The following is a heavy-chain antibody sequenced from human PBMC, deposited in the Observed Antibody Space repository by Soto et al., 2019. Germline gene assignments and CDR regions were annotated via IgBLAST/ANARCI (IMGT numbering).Heavy chain of an antibody. CDR1: GGSISSGGYY. V-gene: IGHV4-31*03. Sequence: PSETLSLTCTVSGGSISSGGYYWSWIRQHPVKGLEWIGYIYYSGSTYYNPSLKSRVTISVDTSKNQFSLKLSSVTAADTAVYYCARDKAVPLRLGYYYYMDVWGKGTTVTVSS. D-gene: IGHD1-1*01. J-gene: IGHJ6*03. CDR3: ARDKAVPLRLGYYYYMDV. CDR2: IYYSGST.